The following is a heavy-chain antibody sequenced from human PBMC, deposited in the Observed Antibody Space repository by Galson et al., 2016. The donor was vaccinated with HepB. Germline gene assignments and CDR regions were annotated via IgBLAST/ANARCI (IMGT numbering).Heavy chain of an antibody. CDR1: GFTFSSYC. J-gene: IGHJ6*02. CDR3: ARGGFRPHDLLLYNYYYDLDV. V-gene: IGHV3-21*06. D-gene: IGHD3-9*01. Sequence: SLRLSCAASGFTFSSYCMVWVRQAPGKGLEWISSISAGSSYTYYADSLRGRFTISRANAKNSRYLQMDSLRAEDTAIYYCARGGFRPHDLLLYNYYYDLDVWCRGTTVTVSS. CDR2: ISAGSSYT.